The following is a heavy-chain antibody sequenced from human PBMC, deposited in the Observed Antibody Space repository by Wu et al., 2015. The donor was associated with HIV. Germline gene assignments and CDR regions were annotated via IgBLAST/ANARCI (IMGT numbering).Heavy chain of an antibody. CDR1: GYTFTSYD. D-gene: IGHD2-15*01. V-gene: IGHV1-8*01. CDR2: MNPNSGNT. CDR3: ARRDRYCSGGSCLHLDY. Sequence: QVQLVQSGAEVKKPGASVKVSCKASGYTFTSYDINWVRQATGQGLEWMGWMNPNSGNTGYAQKFQGRVTMTRNTSISTAYMELSSLRSEDTAVYYCARRDRYCSGGSCLHLDYWARERWSPSPQ. J-gene: IGHJ4*02.